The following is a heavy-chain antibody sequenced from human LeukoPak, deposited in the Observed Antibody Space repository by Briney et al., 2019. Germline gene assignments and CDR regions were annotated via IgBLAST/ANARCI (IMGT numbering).Heavy chain of an antibody. CDR3: ARDRSISGVVTIDF. J-gene: IGHJ4*02. V-gene: IGHV3-7*01. CDR1: GFSFSNSW. D-gene: IGHD3-3*01. Sequence: GGSLRLSCSASGFSFSNSWMTWVRQSPGKGLEWVANIKQDGSETYYVDSVMGRFTISRLNAKNSVYLQMNSLRAEDTAVYYCARDRSISGVVTIDFWGQGTLVTVSS. CDR2: IKQDGSET.